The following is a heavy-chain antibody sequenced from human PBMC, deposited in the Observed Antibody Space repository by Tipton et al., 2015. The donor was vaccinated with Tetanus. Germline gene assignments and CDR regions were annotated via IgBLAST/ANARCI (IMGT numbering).Heavy chain of an antibody. CDR1: GFTFSDHY. V-gene: IGHV3-11*04. J-gene: IGHJ4*02. CDR3: ARYVATCTIGY. Sequence: SLRLSCTASGFTFSDHYMAWIRQAPGKGLEWISYISGSGSSIFHADSVKGRFSISRDNAKNALYLQMNSLRPEDTAVYYCARYVATCTIGYWGQGSLVTVSS. CDR2: ISGSGSSI. D-gene: IGHD2-2*01.